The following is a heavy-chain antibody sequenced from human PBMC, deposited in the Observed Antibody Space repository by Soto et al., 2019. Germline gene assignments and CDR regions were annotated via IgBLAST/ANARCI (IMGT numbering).Heavy chain of an antibody. CDR3: ARDLDGSGSYYTDY. J-gene: IGHJ4*02. CDR1: GYMFVTYG. V-gene: IGHV1-18*01. Sequence: GASVKVSCKASGYMFVTYGINWVRQAPGQGLEWMGWISAYNGNIKYAQNLQGRVTMTTDASTSTAYMEMRSLRSDDTAVYYCARDLDGSGSYYTDYWGPGTLVTVSS. D-gene: IGHD3-10*01. CDR2: ISAYNGNI.